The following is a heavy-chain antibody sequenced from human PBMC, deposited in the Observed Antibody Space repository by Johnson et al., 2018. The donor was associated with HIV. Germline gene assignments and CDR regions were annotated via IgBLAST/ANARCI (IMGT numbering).Heavy chain of an antibody. CDR3: AKDRTRVGATAPIGGMDFDI. V-gene: IGHV3-30*18. CDR2: ISYDGSNK. Sequence: QVQLVESGGGVVQPGRSLRLSCAASGFTFSSYGMHWVRQAPGKGLEWVAVISYDGSNKYYTDSVKGRFTISRDNSKNTLYLQMNSLRAEYTAVYYCAKDRTRVGATAPIGGMDFDICGQVSMVTVSS. D-gene: IGHD1-26*01. J-gene: IGHJ3*02. CDR1: GFTFSSYG.